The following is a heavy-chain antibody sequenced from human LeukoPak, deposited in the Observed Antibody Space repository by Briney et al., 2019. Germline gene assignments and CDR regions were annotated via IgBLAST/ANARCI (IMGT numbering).Heavy chain of an antibody. V-gene: IGHV4-4*02. CDR3: ATEGRSRSSGGTN. D-gene: IGHD6-25*01. CDR1: GASISTNNL. CDR2: IYHTGIT. J-gene: IGHJ4*02. Sequence: SSETLSLTCAVSGASISTNNLWSWVRQSPAKGLEWIGEIYHTGITNYMPSLKRRVTISVDKYKNQFSLKLTSVTAADTAVYYCATEGRSRSSGGTNWGQGILVTVSS.